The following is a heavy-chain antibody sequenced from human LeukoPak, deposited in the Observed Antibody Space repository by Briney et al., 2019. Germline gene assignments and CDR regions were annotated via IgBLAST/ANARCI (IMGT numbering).Heavy chain of an antibody. J-gene: IGHJ6*02. CDR3: ARGLISPGYYYYYYGMDY. D-gene: IGHD2-15*01. Sequence: ASVKVSCKASGYTFTSYGISWVRQAPGQGLEWMGWISAYNGNTNYAQKLQGRVTMTTDTSTSTAYMELRSLSSDDTAVYYCARGLISPGYYYYYYGMDYWGQGTTGTVSS. V-gene: IGHV1-18*04. CDR1: GYTFTSYG. CDR2: ISAYNGNT.